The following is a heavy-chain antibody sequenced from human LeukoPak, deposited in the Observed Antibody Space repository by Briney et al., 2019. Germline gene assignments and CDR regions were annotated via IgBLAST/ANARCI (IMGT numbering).Heavy chain of an antibody. Sequence: GGSLRLSCAASGLTFSIYAMSWVRQAPGKGPEWVSGISGSGDRTHYPDSVKGRFTISRDNSKNTLYLQMSSLRVEDTALYYCARGSGVQVWSSLDYWGQGTLVTVSS. V-gene: IGHV3-23*01. D-gene: IGHD5-18*01. J-gene: IGHJ4*02. CDR1: GLTFSIYA. CDR2: ISGSGDRT. CDR3: ARGSGVQVWSSLDY.